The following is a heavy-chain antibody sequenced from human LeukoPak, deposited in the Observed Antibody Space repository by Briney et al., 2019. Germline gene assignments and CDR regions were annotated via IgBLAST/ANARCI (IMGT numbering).Heavy chain of an antibody. CDR2: IRVHNGDT. V-gene: IGHV1-18*01. CDR3: ARDRYDVGVAFDF. CDR1: GYMFAVFG. J-gene: IGHJ3*01. D-gene: IGHD3-9*01. Sequence: ASVKVSCKASGYMFAVFGITWVRQAPGQGLEWMGSIRVHNGDTNYAQKFQGRLTMTTDTSATTAYMELRSLKSDDTAVYYCARDRYDVGVAFDFWGQGTMVTVSS.